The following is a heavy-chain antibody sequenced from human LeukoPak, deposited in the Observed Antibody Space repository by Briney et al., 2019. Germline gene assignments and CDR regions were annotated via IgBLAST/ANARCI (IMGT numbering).Heavy chain of an antibody. CDR1: GYTFTGYY. CDR2: INPNSGGT. CDR3: ARDPDDFWGGYYFDY. Sequence: ASVKVSCKASGYTFTGYYMHWVRQAPGQGLEWMGWINPNSGGTNYAQKFQGRVTMTRDTSISTAYMELSRLRSDDTAVYYCARDPDDFWGGYYFDYWGQGTLVTVSS. J-gene: IGHJ4*02. V-gene: IGHV1-2*02. D-gene: IGHD3-3*01.